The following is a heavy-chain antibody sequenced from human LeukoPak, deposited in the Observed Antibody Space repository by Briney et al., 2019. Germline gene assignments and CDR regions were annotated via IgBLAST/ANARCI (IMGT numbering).Heavy chain of an antibody. CDR3: ARFYCSSTSCYAGGKYFQH. CDR2: VNPNSGGT. D-gene: IGHD2-2*01. CDR1: GYTFSGYY. V-gene: IGHV1-2*02. J-gene: IGHJ1*01. Sequence: ASVKVSCKASGYTFSGYYMYWVRQAPGQGLEWMGWVNPNSGGTKYAQKFQGRVTMTRDTSISTAYMELSRLRSDDTAVYYCARFYCSSTSCYAGGKYFQHWGQGTLVTVSS.